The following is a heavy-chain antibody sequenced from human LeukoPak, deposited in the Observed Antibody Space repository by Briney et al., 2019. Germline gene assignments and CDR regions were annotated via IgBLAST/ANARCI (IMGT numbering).Heavy chain of an antibody. V-gene: IGHV1-2*02. J-gene: IGHJ6*02. CDR3: ARGDSSRWSSPVSTTHFYSTMDV. CDR2: INPNSGGT. D-gene: IGHD6-13*01. CDR1: GYTFTGYH. Sequence: ASVKVSCKASGYTFTGYHMHWVRQAPGQGLEWMGWINPNSGGTNYAQNFQGRVTMTRDTSISTAYMELSRLRSDDTAVYYCARGDSSRWSSPVSTTHFYSTMDVWGQGTTVTVSS.